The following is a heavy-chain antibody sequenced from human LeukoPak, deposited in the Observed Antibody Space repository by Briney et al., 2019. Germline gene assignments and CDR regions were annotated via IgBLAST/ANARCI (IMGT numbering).Heavy chain of an antibody. CDR1: GGSISSYY. V-gene: IGHV4-59*01. Sequence: PSETLSLNCTVSGGSISSYYWRWILQPPGKGLEWIGYIYYGGSTNYNPSLKSRITISVDTSKNQSSLKLSSVTAADTAVYYCARGYYGDHFDYWGQGTLVTVSS. CDR2: IYYGGST. CDR3: ARGYYGDHFDY. D-gene: IGHD4-17*01. J-gene: IGHJ4*02.